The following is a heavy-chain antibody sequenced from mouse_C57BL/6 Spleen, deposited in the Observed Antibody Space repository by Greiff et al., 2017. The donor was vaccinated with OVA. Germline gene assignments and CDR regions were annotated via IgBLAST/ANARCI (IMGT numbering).Heavy chain of an antibody. CDR3: TRIELDGCSRNFDD. J-gene: IGHJ2*01. CDR2: ISSGGDYI. CDR1: GFTFSSYA. Sequence: EVQVVESGEGLVKPGGSLKLSCAASGFTFSSYAMSWVRQTPEKSLEWVAYISSGGDYIYYADNVKGRFTFTRDNARSTLYLQMSRLTSEDSAVYYCTRIELDGCSRNFDDWGKGTTLTVSS. D-gene: IGHD2-3*01. V-gene: IGHV5-9-1*02.